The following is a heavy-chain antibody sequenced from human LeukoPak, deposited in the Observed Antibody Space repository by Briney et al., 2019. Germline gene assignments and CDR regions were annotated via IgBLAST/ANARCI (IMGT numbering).Heavy chain of an antibody. Sequence: SETLSLTCAVYGGSFSGYYWSWVRQPPGKGLEWIGEINHSGRTNYNPSLTSRVTISVDTSKNQFSLKLSSVTAADTAVYYCARHKDYYYSYMDVWGKGTTVTISS. CDR1: GGSFSGYY. J-gene: IGHJ6*03. CDR2: INHSGRT. CDR3: ARHKDYYYSYMDV. V-gene: IGHV4-34*01.